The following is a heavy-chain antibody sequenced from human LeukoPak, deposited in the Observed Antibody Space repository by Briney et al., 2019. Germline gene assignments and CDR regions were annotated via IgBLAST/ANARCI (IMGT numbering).Heavy chain of an antibody. CDR1: GFTFGSYT. CDR3: ARVRVGRYFFDY. V-gene: IGHV3-43*01. D-gene: IGHD2-8*02. J-gene: IGHJ4*02. Sequence: GGSLRLSCAASGFTFGSYTMHWARQTPGKGLEWVAVTRWDGEYTYYADSVKGRFTISRDNSRNSLYLRMNRLRTEETVLYYCARVRVGRYFFDYWGQGTLVTVSS. CDR2: TRWDGEYT.